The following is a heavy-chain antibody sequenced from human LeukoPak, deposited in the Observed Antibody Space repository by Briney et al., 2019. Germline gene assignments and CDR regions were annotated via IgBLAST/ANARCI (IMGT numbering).Heavy chain of an antibody. Sequence: SETLSLICTVSGGSISSSSYYWGWIRQPPGKGLQWIGSIYYSGSTYYTPSLKSRVTISVDTSKNQFSLKLSSVTAADTAVYYCARDSYSGYDWGGNWFDPWGQGTLVTVSS. CDR3: ARDSYSGYDWGGNWFDP. CDR1: GGSISSSSYY. D-gene: IGHD5-12*01. J-gene: IGHJ5*02. CDR2: IYYSGST. V-gene: IGHV4-39*07.